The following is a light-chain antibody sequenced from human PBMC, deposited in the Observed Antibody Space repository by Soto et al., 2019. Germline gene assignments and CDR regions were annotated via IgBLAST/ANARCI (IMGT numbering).Light chain of an antibody. V-gene: IGLV2-14*01. CDR2: EVT. CDR3: SLYTTSSTSV. Sequence: QSALTQPASVSGSPGQSITISCTGSRSDIGSYDFVSWYQQLPGKAPKLIIYEVTHRPSGVSHRFSGSKSGSTASLTISGLQAEDEADYYCSLYTTSSTSVFGTGTKVTVL. J-gene: IGLJ1*01. CDR1: RSDIGSYDF.